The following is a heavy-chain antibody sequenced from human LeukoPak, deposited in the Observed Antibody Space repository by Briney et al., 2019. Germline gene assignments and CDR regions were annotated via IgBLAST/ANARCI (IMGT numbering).Heavy chain of an antibody. CDR3: ARAGHSSSWYDLGY. D-gene: IGHD6-13*01. CDR1: GFTFNIYA. J-gene: IGHJ4*02. Sequence: GRSLRLSCAASGFTFNIYAMHWVRQAPGKGLEWVAVISYDGSNTYYADSVKGRFTISRDNSKNTLYLQMNSLRAEDTALYYCARAGHSSSWYDLGYWGQGTLVTVSS. CDR2: ISYDGSNT. V-gene: IGHV3-30-3*01.